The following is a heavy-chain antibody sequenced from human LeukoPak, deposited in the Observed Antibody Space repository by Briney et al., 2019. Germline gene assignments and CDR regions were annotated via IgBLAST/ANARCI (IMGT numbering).Heavy chain of an antibody. CDR2: IYYSGT. CDR3: ARTTVTTHFDY. CDR1: GGSISSSSYY. V-gene: IGHV4-39*01. J-gene: IGHJ4*02. Sequence: SETLSLTCTVSGGSISSSSYYWGWIRQPPGKGLEWIGGIYYSGTYYNPSLKSRVTISVDTSKNQFSLKLSSVTAADTAMYYCARTTVTTHFDYWGQGTLVTVSS. D-gene: IGHD4-17*01.